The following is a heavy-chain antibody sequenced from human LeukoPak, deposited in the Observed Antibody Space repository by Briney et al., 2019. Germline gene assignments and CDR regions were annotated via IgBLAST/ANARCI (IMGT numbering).Heavy chain of an antibody. CDR3: AKDRLSSSWYFRFDY. V-gene: IGHV3-23*01. CDR2: IDGSGVST. CDR1: GFTFSSYA. J-gene: IGHJ4*02. Sequence: PGGSLRLSCAASGFTFSSYAMSWVRQAPGKGLEWVSTIDGSGVSTYYADSVKGRFTISRDNSKNTLYLQMNSLRAEDTAVYYCAKDRLSSSWYFRFDYWGQGTLVTVSS. D-gene: IGHD6-13*01.